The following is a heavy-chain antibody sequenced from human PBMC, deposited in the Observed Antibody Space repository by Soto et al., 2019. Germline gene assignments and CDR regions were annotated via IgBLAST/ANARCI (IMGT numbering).Heavy chain of an antibody. CDR3: ARGGGYCSGGSCFDYYYGMDV. J-gene: IGHJ6*02. CDR1: GGTFSSYA. D-gene: IGHD2-15*01. CDR2: IIPIFGTA. Sequence: QVQLVQSGAEVKKPGSSVKVSCKASGGTFSSYAISWVRQAPGQGLEWMGGIIPIFGTANYAQKFQGRVTITADESTSXAXMXXSSLRSEDTAVYYCARGGGYCSGGSCFDYYYGMDVWGQGTTVTVSS. V-gene: IGHV1-69*12.